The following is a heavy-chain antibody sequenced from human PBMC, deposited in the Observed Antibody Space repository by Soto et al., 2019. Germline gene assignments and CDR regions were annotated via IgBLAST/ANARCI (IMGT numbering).Heavy chain of an antibody. CDR1: GGSFSGYF. D-gene: IGHD6-6*01. J-gene: IGHJ4*02. CDR2: LNHSGNT. CDR3: ARGVIRVAARRGLFDY. V-gene: IGHV4-34*01. Sequence: SETLSLTCAVYGGSFSGYFCSWIRQAPGKGLEWIGELNHSGNTNYNPSLKSRVTISVDTSKNQFSLKLSSVTAADTAVYYCARGVIRVAARRGLFDYWGQGTLVTVSS.